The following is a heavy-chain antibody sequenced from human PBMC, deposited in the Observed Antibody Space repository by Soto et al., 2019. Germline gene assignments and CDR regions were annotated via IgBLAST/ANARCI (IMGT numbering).Heavy chain of an antibody. V-gene: IGHV1-18*01. Sequence: QVQLVQSGTEVKKPGASVKVSCKASGYTFTSYAISWVRQAPEQGLEWMGWINPYNGNTNHAQKLQGRVTMTTDTSTSKAYMELRSLRSDDTAVYYCARDTAMALPDAWGQGTLVTVSS. J-gene: IGHJ4*02. D-gene: IGHD5-18*01. CDR3: ARDTAMALPDA. CDR1: GYTFTSYA. CDR2: INPYNGNT.